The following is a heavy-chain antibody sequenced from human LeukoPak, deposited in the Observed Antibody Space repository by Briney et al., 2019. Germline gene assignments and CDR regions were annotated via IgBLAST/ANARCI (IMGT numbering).Heavy chain of an antibody. CDR3: AKGKTPSLPPIDDDVWGSFRYYYYYGLDV. Sequence: SQTLSLTCAISGDSVSSNSVAWNWIRQSPSRGLEWLGRTYYRSRWYSDYAVSVKSRITINPDTSKNQFSLQLNSVTPEDTAVYYCAKGKTPSLPPIDDDVWGSFRYYYYYGLDVWGQGTTVTVSS. CDR1: GDSVSSNSVA. V-gene: IGHV6-1*01. J-gene: IGHJ6*02. D-gene: IGHD3-16*02. CDR2: TYYRSRWYS.